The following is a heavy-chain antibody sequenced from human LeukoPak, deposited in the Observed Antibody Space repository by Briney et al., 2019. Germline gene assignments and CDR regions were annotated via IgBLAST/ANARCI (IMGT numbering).Heavy chain of an antibody. CDR1: GFTFSSYG. CDR2: IWYDGSNK. V-gene: IGHV3-33*06. CDR3: AKHYYDSSGYYYDAFDI. Sequence: GGSLRLSCAASGFTFSSYGMHWVRQAPGKGLEWVAVIWYDGSNKYYADSVKGRFTISRDNSKNTLYLQMNSLRAEDTAVYYCAKHYYDSSGYYYDAFDIWGQGTMVTVSS. J-gene: IGHJ3*02. D-gene: IGHD3-22*01.